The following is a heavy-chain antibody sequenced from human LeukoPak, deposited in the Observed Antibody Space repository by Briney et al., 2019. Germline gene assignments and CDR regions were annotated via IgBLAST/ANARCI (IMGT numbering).Heavy chain of an antibody. D-gene: IGHD6-6*01. Sequence: SETLSLTCTVSRGSISSYYWSWIRQPAGKGLEWIGRIHTSGSTDYNPSLKSRVTMSLDMSRNQFSLKLKSVTAADTAVYYCAREGSMTARPFVSIDYWGQGTLVTVSS. V-gene: IGHV4-4*07. CDR2: IHTSGST. J-gene: IGHJ4*02. CDR1: RGSISSYY. CDR3: AREGSMTARPFVSIDY.